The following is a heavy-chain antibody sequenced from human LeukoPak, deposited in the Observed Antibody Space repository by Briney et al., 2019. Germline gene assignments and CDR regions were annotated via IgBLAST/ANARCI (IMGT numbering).Heavy chain of an antibody. D-gene: IGHD2-2*02. CDR1: GYTFTGYY. CDR2: INPNSGGT. CDR3: ARVKPLGCSSTSCYNAFDI. J-gene: IGHJ3*02. V-gene: IGHV1-2*02. Sequence: GASVKVSCKASGYTFTGYYMHWVRRAPGQGLEWMGWINPNSGGTNYAQKFQGRVTMTRDTSISTAYMELSRLRSDDTAVYYCARVKPLGCSSTSCYNAFDIWGQGTMVTVSS.